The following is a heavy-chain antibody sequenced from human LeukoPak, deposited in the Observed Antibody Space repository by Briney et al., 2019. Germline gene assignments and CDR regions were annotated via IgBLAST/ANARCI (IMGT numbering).Heavy chain of an antibody. CDR2: ISSSSSYI. J-gene: IGHJ4*02. CDR3: ARAEGEPLPDY. CDR1: GFTFSSYS. Sequence: GGSLRLSCAASGFTFSSYSMNWVRQAPGKGLEWVSSISSSSSYIYYADSVKGRFTISRDNAKNSLYLQTNSLRAEDTAVYYCARAEGEPLPDYWGQGTLVTVSS. V-gene: IGHV3-21*01. D-gene: IGHD3-16*01.